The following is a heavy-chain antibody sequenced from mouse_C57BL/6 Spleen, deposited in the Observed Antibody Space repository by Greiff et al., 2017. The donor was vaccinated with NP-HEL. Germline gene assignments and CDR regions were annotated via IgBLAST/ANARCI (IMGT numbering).Heavy chain of an antibody. CDR2: LDPEDGET. J-gene: IGHJ4*01. V-gene: IGHV14-2*01. CDR1: GFNIQDYY. D-gene: IGHD2-3*01. CDR3: ARGGYDGYFYAMDY. Sequence: EVQLQQSGAELVKPGASVKLSCTASGFNIQDYYMHWVKQRTEHGLEWIGRLDPEDGETKYAPKFQGKATITADTSSNTAYLQVSSLTSEDTAVYYGARGGYDGYFYAMDYWGQGTSVTVSS.